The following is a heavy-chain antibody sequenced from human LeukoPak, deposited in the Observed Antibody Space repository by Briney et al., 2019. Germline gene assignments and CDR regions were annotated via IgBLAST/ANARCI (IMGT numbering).Heavy chain of an antibody. V-gene: IGHV2-5*01. Sequence: SGPTLVKPTQTLTLTCTFSGFSLSTRGVGVGWIRQPPGKALEWLALIYWNDDNRYSPSLKSRLTITKDTSKNQVVLTMTNMDPVDTARYYCAHGSGWLYDYWGQGTLVTVSS. CDR3: AHGSGWLYDY. CDR2: IYWNDDN. D-gene: IGHD6-19*01. J-gene: IGHJ4*02. CDR1: GFSLSTRGVG.